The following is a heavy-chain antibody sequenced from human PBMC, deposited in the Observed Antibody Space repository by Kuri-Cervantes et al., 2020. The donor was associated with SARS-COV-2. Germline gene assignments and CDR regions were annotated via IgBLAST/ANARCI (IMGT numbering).Heavy chain of an antibody. CDR3: ASDSSGWDSLYYFDY. D-gene: IGHD6-19*01. CDR2: VYYSGTT. CDR1: GASISGYH. V-gene: IGHV4-59*08. J-gene: IGHJ4*02. Sequence: SATLSLTCTVSGASISGYHWSWIRQPPGKGLEWIGYVYYSGTTSYNPSLKSRVSISVDTSKNQFSLKLSSVTAADTAVYYCASDSSGWDSLYYFDYWGQGTLVTVSS.